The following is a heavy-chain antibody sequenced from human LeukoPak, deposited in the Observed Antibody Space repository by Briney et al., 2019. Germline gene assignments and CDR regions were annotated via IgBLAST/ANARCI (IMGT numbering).Heavy chain of an antibody. Sequence: PEASVKVSCKASGYTFTSYYMHWVRQAPGQGLEWMGIINPSGGSTSYAQKFQGRVTMTRDTSTSTVYMELSSLRSEDTAVYYCARAKNPIHCSSTSCPQVFDYWGQGTLVTVSS. CDR2: INPSGGST. CDR1: GYTFTSYY. V-gene: IGHV1-46*01. J-gene: IGHJ4*02. D-gene: IGHD2-2*01. CDR3: ARAKNPIHCSSTSCPQVFDY.